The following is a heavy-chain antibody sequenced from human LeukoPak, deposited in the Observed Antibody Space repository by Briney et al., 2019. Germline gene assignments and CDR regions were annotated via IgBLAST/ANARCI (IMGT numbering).Heavy chain of an antibody. J-gene: IGHJ4*02. D-gene: IGHD3-16*01. CDR3: ATTVSWGLEFDY. Sequence: ASVKVSCKVSGYTLTELSMHWVRQAPGKGLEWMGGFDPEDGATIYAQKFQGRVTMTEDTSTDTAYMELSSLRSEDTAVYYCATTVSWGLEFDYWGQGTLVTVSS. CDR1: GYTLTELS. V-gene: IGHV1-24*01. CDR2: FDPEDGAT.